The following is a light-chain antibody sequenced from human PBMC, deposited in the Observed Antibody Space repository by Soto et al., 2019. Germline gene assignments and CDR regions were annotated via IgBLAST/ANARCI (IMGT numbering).Light chain of an antibody. CDR2: TVS. V-gene: IGKV1-12*01. CDR1: QGISSW. J-gene: IGKJ4*01. Sequence: DIHMTQSPSSVSASVGDRVTITCRASQGISSWLAWYQQKPGQAPTLLIYTVSSLQSRVPSRFSGSGSGTDFTLTISSLQPEDFATYYCQQSNSLHLTFGGGTKVEIK. CDR3: QQSNSLHLT.